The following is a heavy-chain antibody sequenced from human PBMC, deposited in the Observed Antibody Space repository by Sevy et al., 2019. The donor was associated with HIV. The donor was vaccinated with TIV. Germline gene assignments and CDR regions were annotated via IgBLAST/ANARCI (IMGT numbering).Heavy chain of an antibody. CDR2: IKSKIDGETT. CDR3: ATAPGYYDSAPFDY. J-gene: IGHJ4*02. CDR1: GFTFSNAW. V-gene: IGHV3-15*01. Sequence: GGSLRLSCAVSGFTFSNAWMNWVRQAPGTGLQWVGLIKSKIDGETTDYVAPVKGRFTISRKDSTNTLYQQMNSLKTEDTGVYYCATAPGYYDSAPFDYWGPGTLVTVSS. D-gene: IGHD3-22*01.